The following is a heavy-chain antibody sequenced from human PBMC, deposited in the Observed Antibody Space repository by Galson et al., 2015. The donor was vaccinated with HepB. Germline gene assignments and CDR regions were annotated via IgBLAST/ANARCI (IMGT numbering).Heavy chain of an antibody. CDR2: IIPILGIA. D-gene: IGHD1-26*01. Sequence: SVKVSCKASGGTFSSYTISWVRQAPGQGLEWMGRIIPILGIANYAQKFQGRVTITADKSTSTAYMELSRLRSDDTAVYYCARELVGARGAFDIWGQGTMVTVSS. V-gene: IGHV1-69*04. CDR3: ARELVGARGAFDI. CDR1: GGTFSSYT. J-gene: IGHJ3*02.